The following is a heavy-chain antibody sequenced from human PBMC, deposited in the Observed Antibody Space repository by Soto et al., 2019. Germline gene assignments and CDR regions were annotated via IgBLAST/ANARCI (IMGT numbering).Heavy chain of an antibody. CDR3: ARDRDSSGWLDAFDI. V-gene: IGHV1-18*01. J-gene: IGHJ3*02. Sequence: GASVKVSCKASGYTFTSSGISWVRQAPGQGLEWMGWISAYNGNTNYAQKLQGRVTMTTDTSTSTAYMELRSLRSDDTAVYYCARDRDSSGWLDAFDIWGQGTMVTVSS. D-gene: IGHD6-19*01. CDR2: ISAYNGNT. CDR1: GYTFTSSG.